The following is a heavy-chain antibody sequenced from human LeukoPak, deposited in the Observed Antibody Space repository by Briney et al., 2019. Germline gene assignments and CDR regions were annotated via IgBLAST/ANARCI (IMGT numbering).Heavy chain of an antibody. CDR3: AKYTDGDYGYAFDI. D-gene: IGHD4-17*01. CDR2: ISGSGGST. Sequence: GGSLRLSCAASGFTFSSYAMSWVRQAPGKGLEWVSAISGSGGSTYYADSVKGRLTISRDNSKNTLYLQMNSMRAEDTAVYYCAKYTDGDYGYAFDIWGQGTMVTVSS. V-gene: IGHV3-23*01. CDR1: GFTFSSYA. J-gene: IGHJ3*02.